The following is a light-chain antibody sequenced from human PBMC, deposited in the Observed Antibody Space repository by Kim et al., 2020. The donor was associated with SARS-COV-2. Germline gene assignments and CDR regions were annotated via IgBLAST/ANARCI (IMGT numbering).Light chain of an antibody. V-gene: IGKV1-33*01. CDR2: DAS. J-gene: IGKJ2*01. Sequence: DIQMTQSPSSLSASVGVRVTITCQASQDISNYLNWYQQKPGKAPKLLIYDASNLETGVPSRFSGSGSGTDFTFTISSLQPEDIATYYCQQYDNLPYTFGQGTKLEI. CDR3: QQYDNLPYT. CDR1: QDISNY.